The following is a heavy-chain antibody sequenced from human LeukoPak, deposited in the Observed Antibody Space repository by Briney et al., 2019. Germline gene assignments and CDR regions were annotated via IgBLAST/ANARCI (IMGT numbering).Heavy chain of an antibody. CDR3: TRPSYDSSVSGVVY. V-gene: IGHV3-73*01. CDR1: GFTFSGSA. Sequence: GGSLKISCATSGFTFSGSAIHWVRQASGKGLEWVGRIRSKANSYATADVASVRGRFSISRDDSKNTAYLQMNSLKTEDTAVYYCTRPSYDSSVSGVVYWGQGTLVTVSS. CDR2: IRSKANSYAT. D-gene: IGHD3-22*01. J-gene: IGHJ4*02.